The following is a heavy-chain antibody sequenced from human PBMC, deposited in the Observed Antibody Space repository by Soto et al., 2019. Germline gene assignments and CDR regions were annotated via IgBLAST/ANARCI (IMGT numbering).Heavy chain of an antibody. CDR1: GIIFTGFG. CDR2: IRYDGSNT. D-gene: IGHD1-26*01. V-gene: IGHV3-30*02. J-gene: IGHJ4*03. Sequence: GGSLRLSCAASGIIFTGFGMHWVRQAPGKGLEWVAVIRYDGSNTYYADSVKGRFTISRDNSKNTLYLQMNSLRAEDTAVYYFGEDGVGAAVFFGYFDYWGQGALVPV. CDR3: GEDGVGAAVFFGYFDY.